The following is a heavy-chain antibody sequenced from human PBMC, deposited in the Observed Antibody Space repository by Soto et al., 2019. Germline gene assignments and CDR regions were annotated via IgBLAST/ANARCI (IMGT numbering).Heavy chain of an antibody. V-gene: IGHV5-51*01. Sequence: GESLKISCKGSGYRFTSYWIGWVRQMPGTGLEWMGIIYPGDSDTRYSPAFQGQVTISADKSISTAYLQWSSLKASDTAMYYCHVLLWRESPVSGPPWFDSCGQGSMVTVSS. CDR1: GYRFTSYW. CDR2: IYPGDSDT. J-gene: IGHJ5*01. CDR3: HVLLWRESPVSGPPWFDS. D-gene: IGHD3-10*01.